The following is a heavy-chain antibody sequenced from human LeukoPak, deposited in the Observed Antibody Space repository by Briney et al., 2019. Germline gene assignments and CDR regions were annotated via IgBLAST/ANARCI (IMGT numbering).Heavy chain of an antibody. D-gene: IGHD3-22*01. J-gene: IGHJ4*02. CDR1: GFTFSSHG. V-gene: IGHV3-30*18. CDR2: ISYDGSNK. Sequence: GGSLRLSCAASGFTFSSHGMHWVRQAPGKGLEWVAVISYDGSNKYYADSVKGRFTISKDNSKNTLYLQMNSLRAEDTAVYYCAKEITVYYYDSSGAVDYWGQGTLVTVSS. CDR3: AKEITVYYYDSSGAVDY.